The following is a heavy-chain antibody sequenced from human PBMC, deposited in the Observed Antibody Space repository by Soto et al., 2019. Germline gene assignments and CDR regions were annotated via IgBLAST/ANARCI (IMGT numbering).Heavy chain of an antibody. CDR1: GFTFNTYG. J-gene: IGHJ2*01. V-gene: IGHV3-33*01. D-gene: IGHD3-16*01. CDR2: IWFDGADN. CDR3: ARGITVVTRSHCYFDL. Sequence: QVQLVESGAGVVQPGRSLRLSCAASGFTFNTYGIHWVRQAPGNGLEWVALIWFDGADNYYADSVKGRFTISRDNSKNTLYLQMNGLRAEDTAVYYCARGITVVTRSHCYFDLWGRGTLVTVSS.